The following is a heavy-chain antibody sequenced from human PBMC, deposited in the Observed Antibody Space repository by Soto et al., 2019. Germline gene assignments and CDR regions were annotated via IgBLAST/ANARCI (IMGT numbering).Heavy chain of an antibody. Sequence: GASVKVSCKASGYTFTSYGISWVRQAPGQGLEWMGWIGAYNGNTNYAQKLQGRVTMTTDTSTSTAYMELRSLRSDDTAVYYCARRSSSSSPSYFDYWGQGTLVTVSS. CDR2: IGAYNGNT. CDR3: ARRSSSSSPSYFDY. J-gene: IGHJ4*02. D-gene: IGHD6-6*01. CDR1: GYTFTSYG. V-gene: IGHV1-18*04.